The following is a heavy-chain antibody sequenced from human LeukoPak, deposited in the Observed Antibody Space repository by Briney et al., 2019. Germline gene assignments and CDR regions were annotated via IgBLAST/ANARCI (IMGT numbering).Heavy chain of an antibody. D-gene: IGHD6-13*01. CDR3: AREDSSSWYGYWYFDL. Sequence: KSSETLSLTCTVSGGSISGHFWSWIRQPPGKGPEWIGYIYYSGNTNYNPSLKSRVTISVDTSQNQFSLKLSSVTAADTAVYYCAREDSSSWYGYWYFDLWGRGTLVTVSS. CDR1: GGSISGHF. J-gene: IGHJ2*01. V-gene: IGHV4-59*11. CDR2: IYYSGNT.